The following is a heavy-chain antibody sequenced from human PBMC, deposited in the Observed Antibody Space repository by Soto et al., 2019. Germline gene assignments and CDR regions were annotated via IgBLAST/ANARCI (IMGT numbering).Heavy chain of an antibody. J-gene: IGHJ5*02. CDR1: GYTFTYYG. Sequence: ASVKVSCKASGYTFTYYGISWVRQAPGQGLEWMGWISAYNGNTDYAQNLQGRVTMTTDTSTSTVYMELRSLTFDDTAVYYCARGGHKFLPPYNWFDPWGRGTLVTVSS. V-gene: IGHV1-18*01. CDR2: ISAYNGNT. D-gene: IGHD2-21*01. CDR3: ARGGHKFLPPYNWFDP.